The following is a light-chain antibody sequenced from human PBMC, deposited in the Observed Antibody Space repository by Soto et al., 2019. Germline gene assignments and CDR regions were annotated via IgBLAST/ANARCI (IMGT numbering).Light chain of an antibody. CDR3: QQYSAWPLT. J-gene: IGKJ4*01. CDR2: GVS. CDR1: QSVSSN. Sequence: EVVMTQSPATLSVSPGERATLSCRASQSVSSNFLAWYQQKPGQAPRLLIYGVSIRATGIPARFSGSGSGTEFTLTISSLQSEDFAVYYCQQYSAWPLTLGGGTKVDIK. V-gene: IGKV3-15*01.